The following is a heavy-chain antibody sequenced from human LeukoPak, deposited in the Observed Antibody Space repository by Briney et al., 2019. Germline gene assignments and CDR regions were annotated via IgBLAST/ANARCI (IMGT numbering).Heavy chain of an antibody. V-gene: IGHV1-69*13. CDR2: IIPIFGTA. Sequence: SVKVSCKASGGTFSSYAISWVRQAPGQGLEWMGGIIPIFGTANYAQKFQGRVTITADESTSTAYMELSSLRSEDTAVYYCAGDNDYGGNSSPYYYYGMDVWGQGTKVTVSS. J-gene: IGHJ6*02. D-gene: IGHD4-23*01. CDR1: GGTFSSYA. CDR3: AGDNDYGGNSSPYYYYGMDV.